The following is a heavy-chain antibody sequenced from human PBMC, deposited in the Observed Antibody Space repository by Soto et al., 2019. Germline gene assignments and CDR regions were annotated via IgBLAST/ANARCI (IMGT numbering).Heavy chain of an antibody. CDR1: GGTLSSYA. Sequence: ASVKVCCKDSGGTLSSYAIRWVRQAPGQGLEWMGGIIPIFGTANYAQKFQGRVTITADESTSTAYMELSSLRSEDTAVYYCARERYYDILTGPYYGMDVWGQGTTVTVSS. CDR3: ARERYYDILTGPYYGMDV. CDR2: IIPIFGTA. J-gene: IGHJ6*02. V-gene: IGHV1-69*13. D-gene: IGHD3-9*01.